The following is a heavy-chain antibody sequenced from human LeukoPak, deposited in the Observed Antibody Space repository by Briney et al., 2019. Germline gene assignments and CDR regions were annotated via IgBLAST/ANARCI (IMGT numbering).Heavy chain of an antibody. CDR3: ARVLSGRGSLYDYYYYMDV. D-gene: IGHD3-10*01. Sequence: GGSLRLSCAASGFTFSSYGMSWVRQAPGKGLEWVSAISGSGGSTYYADSVKGRFTISRDNSKNTLYLQMNSLRAEDTAVYYCARVLSGRGSLYDYYYYMDVWGKGTTVTISS. V-gene: IGHV3-23*01. J-gene: IGHJ6*03. CDR2: ISGSGGST. CDR1: GFTFSSYG.